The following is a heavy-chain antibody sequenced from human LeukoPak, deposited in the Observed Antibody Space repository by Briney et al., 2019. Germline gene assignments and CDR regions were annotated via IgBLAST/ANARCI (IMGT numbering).Heavy chain of an antibody. V-gene: IGHV3-21*01. CDR2: ISSSSSYI. Sequence: GGSLRLSCAASGFTFSSYSTNWVRQAPGKGLEWVSSISSSSSYIYYADSVTGRFTISRDNAKNSLYLQMSSLRAEDTAMYYCARGLESGYYNWFDPWGQGTLVTVSS. CDR3: ARGLESGYYNWFDP. D-gene: IGHD3-22*01. CDR1: GFTFSSYS. J-gene: IGHJ5*02.